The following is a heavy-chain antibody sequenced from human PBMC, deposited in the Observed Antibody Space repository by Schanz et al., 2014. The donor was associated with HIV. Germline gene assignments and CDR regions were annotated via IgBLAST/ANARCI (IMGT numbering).Heavy chain of an antibody. CDR3: AKVGRIYSASSLLL. J-gene: IGHJ4*02. Sequence: QVQLVESGGGVVQPGRPLRLTGAASGFTFRTQGRNWVRQAPAKGLEWVAVISYDGSIKEYADSVKGRFAISRDNSKNTVYLQMNSLRGEDSAVYYCAKVGRIYSASSLLLWGQGTLVTVSS. V-gene: IGHV3-30*18. D-gene: IGHD5-12*01. CDR2: ISYDGSIK. CDR1: GFTFRTQG.